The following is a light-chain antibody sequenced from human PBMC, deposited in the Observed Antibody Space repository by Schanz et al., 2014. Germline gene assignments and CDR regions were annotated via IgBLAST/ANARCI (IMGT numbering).Light chain of an antibody. V-gene: IGKV3-20*01. J-gene: IGKJ5*01. CDR1: QSVSSNS. Sequence: EVVLTQSPGTLSLSPGERATLSCRASQSVSSNSLAWYQQTPGQAPRLLIYGASSRATGIPDRFSGSGSGTDFTLTIDRLEPEDFAVYYCQQYHGSPITFGQGTRLEIK. CDR2: GAS. CDR3: QQYHGSPIT.